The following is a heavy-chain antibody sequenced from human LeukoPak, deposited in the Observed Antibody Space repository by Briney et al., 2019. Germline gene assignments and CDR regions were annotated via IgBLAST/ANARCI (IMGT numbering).Heavy chain of an antibody. V-gene: IGHV4-39*01. D-gene: IGHD6-6*01. CDR1: GGSISSSSYY. J-gene: IGHJ4*02. Sequence: SETLSLTCTVSGGSISSSSYYWGWIRQPPGKGLEWIGSIYYSGSTYYNPSLKSRATISVDTSKNQFSLKLSSVTAADTAVYYCARGRIAARPIDYWGQGTLVTVSS. CDR2: IYYSGST. CDR3: ARGRIAARPIDY.